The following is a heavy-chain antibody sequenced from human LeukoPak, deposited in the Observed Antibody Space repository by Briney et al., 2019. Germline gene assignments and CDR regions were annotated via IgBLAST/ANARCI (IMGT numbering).Heavy chain of an antibody. V-gene: IGHV3-23*01. J-gene: IGHJ3*02. CDR2: ISRSATDT. CDR3: ALYCSGGNCYSIGGAFDI. D-gene: IGHD2-15*01. Sequence: ETLSLTCAVSGAPITNSYWNWVRQAPGKGLEWVSAISRSATDTYYADSVKGRFTISRDNSRNTLYLQMKSLRAEDTAVYFCALYCSGGNCYSIGGAFDIWGQGTLVTVSS. CDR1: GAPITNSY.